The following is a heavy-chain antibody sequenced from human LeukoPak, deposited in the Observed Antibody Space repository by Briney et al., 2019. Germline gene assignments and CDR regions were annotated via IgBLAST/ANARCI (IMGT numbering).Heavy chain of an antibody. D-gene: IGHD2-2*03. J-gene: IGHJ4*02. Sequence: ASVKVSCKASGYTFTSYGISWVRQAPGQGLEWMGWISAYNGNTNYAQKLQGRVTMTTDTSTSTAYMELRSLRSDDTAVYYCARTEPGYCSSTSCPYYFDYWGQGTLVTVSS. CDR2: ISAYNGNT. CDR3: ARTEPGYCSSTSCPYYFDY. CDR1: GYTFTSYG. V-gene: IGHV1-18*01.